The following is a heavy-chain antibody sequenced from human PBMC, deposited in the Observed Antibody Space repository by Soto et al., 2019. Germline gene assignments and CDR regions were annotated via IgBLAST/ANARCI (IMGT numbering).Heavy chain of an antibody. J-gene: IGHJ5*02. V-gene: IGHV1-24*01. CDR3: ATAGPHRDIVVAFAHCREIKVDP. CDR1: GYSLTELS. CDR2: FDPEDGET. D-gene: IGHD2-15*01. Sequence: GASVKVSSKVSGYSLTELSLDSLRHSPGKGLEWMGGFDPEDGETIYAQKFQGRVTMTEDTSTDTAYMELSSLRSEDTAVYYCATAGPHRDIVVAFAHCREIKVDPCGQGALVT.